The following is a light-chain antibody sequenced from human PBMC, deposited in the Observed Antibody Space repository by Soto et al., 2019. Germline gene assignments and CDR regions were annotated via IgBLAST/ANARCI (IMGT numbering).Light chain of an antibody. Sequence: QSVLTQPASVSGSPGQSITISCAGTSSDVGTYNYVSWYQQHPGKAPNLMIYEVSNRPSGVSNRFSGSKSGNAASLTISGLQAEDEADYYCSSYTGSSTLVVFGAGTKLTVL. CDR1: SSDVGTYNY. V-gene: IGLV2-14*01. CDR2: EVS. J-gene: IGLJ2*01. CDR3: SSYTGSSTLVV.